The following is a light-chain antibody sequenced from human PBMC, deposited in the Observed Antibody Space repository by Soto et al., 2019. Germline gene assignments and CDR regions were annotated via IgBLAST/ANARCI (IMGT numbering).Light chain of an antibody. CDR1: QSVSSY. CDR3: QQYISSPLT. CDR2: GAS. V-gene: IGKV3-20*01. J-gene: IGKJ1*01. Sequence: EIVLTQSPATLSLSPGERATLSCRASQSVSSYLAWYQQKPGQAPRLLIYGASSRGTGIPDRFSASGSGTDFTLTISRLEPEDFAVYYCQQYISSPLTFGQGSNVAIK.